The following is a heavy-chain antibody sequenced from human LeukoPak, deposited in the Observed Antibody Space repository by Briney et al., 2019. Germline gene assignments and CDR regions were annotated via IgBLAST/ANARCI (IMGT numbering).Heavy chain of an antibody. CDR1: GASISSTDYY. V-gene: IGHV4-61*08. J-gene: IGHJ6*03. CDR2: IYYSGST. Sequence: PSQTLSLTCTVSGASISSTDYYWSWIRQPPGKGLEWIGYIYYSGSTKYNSSLKSRVTISVDTSKNQFSLKLSSVTAADTAVYYCARDERSRYYYMDVWGKGTTVTVSS. CDR3: ARDERSRYYYMDV.